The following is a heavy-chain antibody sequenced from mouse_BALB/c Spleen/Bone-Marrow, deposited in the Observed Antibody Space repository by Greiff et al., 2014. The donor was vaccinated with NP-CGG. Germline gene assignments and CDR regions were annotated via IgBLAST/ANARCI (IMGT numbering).Heavy chain of an antibody. J-gene: IGHJ2*01. CDR2: IYHSGTI. V-gene: IGHV3-5*02. Sequence: VQLKESGPGLVKPSQTVSLTCTVTGISITTGNYRWSWVRQFPGNKLEWIGYIYHSGTITYNPSLTSRTTITRDTSKNQFFLEMNSLTAEDTATYYCAREIYYFDYWGQGTTLTVSS. CDR1: GISITTGNYR. CDR3: AREIYYFDY.